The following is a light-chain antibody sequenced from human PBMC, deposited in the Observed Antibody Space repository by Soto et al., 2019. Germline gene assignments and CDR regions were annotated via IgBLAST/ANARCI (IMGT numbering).Light chain of an antibody. CDR2: EVN. CDR3: CSSVGSPNWV. CDR1: SSDVGSCNC. Sequence: QSALTQPASVSGSPGQSITISCTGTSSDVGSCNCVSWYQQHPGKAPTLIIYEVNKRPSGVSNRFSGSKSGNTASLTISGLQAEDEADYYCCSSVGSPNWVFGGGTKLNVL. V-gene: IGLV2-23*02. J-gene: IGLJ3*02.